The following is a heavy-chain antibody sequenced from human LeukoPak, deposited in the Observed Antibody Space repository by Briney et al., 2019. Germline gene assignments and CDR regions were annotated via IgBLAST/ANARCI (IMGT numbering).Heavy chain of an antibody. CDR1: GYTFTSYD. V-gene: IGHV1-8*01. CDR3: ARRLRYCSGGSCYQLFGY. D-gene: IGHD2-15*01. J-gene: IGHJ4*02. CDR2: MNPNSGNT. Sequence: ASVTVSCTASGYTFTSYDINWVRQATGQGLEWMGWMNPNSGNTGYAQKFQGRVTVTRNTSISTAYMELSSLRSEDTAVYYCARRLRYCSGGSCYQLFGYWGQGTLVTVSS.